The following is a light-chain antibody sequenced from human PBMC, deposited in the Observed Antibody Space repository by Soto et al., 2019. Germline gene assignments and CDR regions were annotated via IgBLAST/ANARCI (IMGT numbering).Light chain of an antibody. Sequence: QSALTQPHSASGTPGQRVTISCSGSSSNIGSNSVHWFQQVPGTAPKPLIYSSNQRPSGVPERFSASKSGTSAPLAISGLQSEDEADYYCAAWDDSLNGHIFGTGTKVTVL. J-gene: IGLJ1*01. CDR2: SSN. CDR3: AAWDDSLNGHI. CDR1: SSNIGSNS. V-gene: IGLV1-44*01.